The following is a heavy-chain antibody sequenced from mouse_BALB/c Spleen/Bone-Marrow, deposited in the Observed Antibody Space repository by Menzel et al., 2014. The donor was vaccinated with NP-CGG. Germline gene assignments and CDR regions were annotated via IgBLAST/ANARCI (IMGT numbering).Heavy chain of an antibody. V-gene: IGHV3-2*02. CDR3: ASHYYGSSYYAMDY. D-gene: IGHD1-1*01. J-gene: IGHJ4*01. CDR2: ISYSGST. Sequence: EVMLVESGPGLVKPSQSLSLPCTVAGYSITSDYACNWIRQFPGNKLEWMGYISYSGSTSYNPSLKSRISITRDTSKNQFFLQLNSVTTEDTATYYCASHYYGSSYYAMDYWGQGTSVTVSS. CDR1: GYSITSDYA.